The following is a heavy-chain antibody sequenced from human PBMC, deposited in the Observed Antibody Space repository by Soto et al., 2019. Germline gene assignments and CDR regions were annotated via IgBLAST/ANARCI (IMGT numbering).Heavy chain of an antibody. CDR3: ARSGKEYGSESYEYYFYYMDV. J-gene: IGHJ6*03. V-gene: IGHV1-69*01. CDR1: GGTFSTYG. CDR2: IIPIFGTA. D-gene: IGHD3-10*01. Sequence: QVQLVQSGAEVKKPGSSVKVSCKASGGTFSTYGISWVRQAPGQGLEWMGRIIPIFGTANYAQKFQGRVTITADESTSTAYMELSSLRSDDTAVYYRARSGKEYGSESYEYYFYYMDVWGKGTTVSVSS.